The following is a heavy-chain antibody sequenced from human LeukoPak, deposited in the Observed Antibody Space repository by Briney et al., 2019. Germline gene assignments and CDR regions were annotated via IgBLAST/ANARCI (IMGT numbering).Heavy chain of an antibody. J-gene: IGHJ4*02. D-gene: IGHD2/OR15-2a*01. Sequence: GGSLRLSCAASGFTFSSYAMSWVRQAPGKGLEWVSATVGNGGSTCYADSVKGRFTISRDNSKNTLYLQMNSLRAEDTALYYCARNEYETLDYWGQGTLVTVSS. CDR3: ARNEYETLDY. CDR1: GFTFSSYA. CDR2: TVGNGGST. V-gene: IGHV3-23*01.